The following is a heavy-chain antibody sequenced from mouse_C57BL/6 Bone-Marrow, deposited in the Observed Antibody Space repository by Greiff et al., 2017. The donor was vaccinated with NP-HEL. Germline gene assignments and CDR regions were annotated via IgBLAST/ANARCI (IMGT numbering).Heavy chain of an antibody. CDR2: ISYDGSN. CDR1: GYSITSGYY. J-gene: IGHJ4*01. D-gene: IGHD1-1*01. Sequence: ESGPGLVKPSQSLSLTCSVTGYSITSGYYWNWIRQFPGNKLEWMGYISYDGSNNYNPSLKNRISITRDTSKNQFFLKLNSVTTEDTATYYCAIDYYYGSSYYAMDYWGQGTSVTVSS. V-gene: IGHV3-6*01. CDR3: AIDYYYGSSYYAMDY.